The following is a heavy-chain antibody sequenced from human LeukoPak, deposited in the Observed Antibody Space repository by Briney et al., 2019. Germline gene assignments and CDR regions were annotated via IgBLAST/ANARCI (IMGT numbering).Heavy chain of an antibody. V-gene: IGHV1-18*01. CDR1: GYTFTSYG. J-gene: IGHJ6*03. Sequence: APVKVSCKASGYTFTSYGISWVRQAPGQGLEWMGWISAYNGNTNYAQKLQGRVTMTTDTSTSTAYMELRSLRSDDTAVYYCAREVVVAAYYYMDVWGKGTTVTVSS. CDR3: AREVVVAAYYYMDV. D-gene: IGHD2-15*01. CDR2: ISAYNGNT.